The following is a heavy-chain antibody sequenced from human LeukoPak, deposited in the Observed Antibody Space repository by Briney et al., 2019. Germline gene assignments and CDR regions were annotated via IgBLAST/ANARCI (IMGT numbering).Heavy chain of an antibody. CDR1: GFTFSSYW. CDR3: AKDTPTTGYHLDS. Sequence: PGGSLRLSCAASGFTFSSYWMSWVRQAPGKGLEWVANIKQDGSEKYYVDSVKGRFTISRDNSENTLYLQINSLRVEDTAVCYCAKDTPTTGYHLDSWGQGTLVTVSS. V-gene: IGHV3-7*01. J-gene: IGHJ4*02. D-gene: IGHD1-1*01. CDR2: IKQDGSEK.